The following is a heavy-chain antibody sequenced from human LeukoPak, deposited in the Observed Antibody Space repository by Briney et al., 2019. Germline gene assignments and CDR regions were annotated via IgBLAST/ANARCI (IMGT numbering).Heavy chain of an antibody. Sequence: SVKVSCKASGYTFTSYGISWVRQAPGQGLEWMGGIIPIFGTANYAQKFQGRVTITADESTSTAYMELSSLRSEDTAVYYCARVNYGDYAGFDYWGQGTLVTVSS. D-gene: IGHD4-17*01. CDR3: ARVNYGDYAGFDY. J-gene: IGHJ4*02. V-gene: IGHV1-69*13. CDR2: IIPIFGTA. CDR1: GYTFTSYG.